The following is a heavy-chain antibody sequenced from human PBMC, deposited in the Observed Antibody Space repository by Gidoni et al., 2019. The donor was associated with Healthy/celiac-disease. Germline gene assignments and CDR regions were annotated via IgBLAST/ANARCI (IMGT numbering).Heavy chain of an antibody. CDR3: ARSPSMVRGVIVYSLDY. CDR1: VGTFSSYA. CDR2: IILILGTA. Sequence: QVQLVQSGAEAKKPGASVTVSCKPSVGTFSSYAISWVRQAPGQGLEWMGGIILILGTADYAQKFQGRVTITADESTSTAYMELSSLRSEDTAVYCCARSPSMVRGVIVYSLDYWGQGTLVTVSS. V-gene: IGHV1-69*01. D-gene: IGHD3-10*01. J-gene: IGHJ4*02.